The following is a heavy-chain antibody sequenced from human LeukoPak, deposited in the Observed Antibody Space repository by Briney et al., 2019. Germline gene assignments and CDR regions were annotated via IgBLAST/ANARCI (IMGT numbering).Heavy chain of an antibody. V-gene: IGHV4-34*01. CDR1: GGSFSGYY. J-gene: IGHJ4*02. D-gene: IGHD3-9*01. CDR2: IHHSGST. Sequence: SETLSLTCAVYGGSFSGYYWSWIRQPPGKGLECIGEIHHSGSTNYNPSLKSRVTLSVDTSKNQFSLKLSSVTAADTAVYYCARGTLRYFDKGWGQGTLVTVSS. CDR3: ARGTLRYFDKG.